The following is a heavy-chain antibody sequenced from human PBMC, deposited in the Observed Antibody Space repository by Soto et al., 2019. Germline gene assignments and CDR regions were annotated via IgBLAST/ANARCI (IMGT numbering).Heavy chain of an antibody. D-gene: IGHD5-12*01. CDR3: TTEDPSWLRGLEY. V-gene: IGHV3-15*01. Sequence: EVQLVESGGGLVKPGESLRLSCEASGASFTNAWMNWVRQAPGKGLGWVGRIKTRIDSATTDYAAPVKGRFTISRDDSKNTLYLQMASLKTEDTAVYYCTTEDPSWLRGLEYWGQGTLVTVSS. J-gene: IGHJ4*02. CDR1: GASFTNAW. CDR2: IKTRIDSATT.